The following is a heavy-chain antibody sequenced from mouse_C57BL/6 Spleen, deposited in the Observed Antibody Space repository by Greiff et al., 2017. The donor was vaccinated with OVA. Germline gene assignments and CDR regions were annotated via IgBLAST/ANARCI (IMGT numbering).Heavy chain of an antibody. CDR2: INPSTGGT. Sequence: VQLQQSGPELVKPGASVKISCKASGYSFTGYYMNWVKQSPEKSLEWIGEINPSTGGTTYNQKFKAKATLTVDKSSSTAYMQLKSLTSEDSAVYYSERTGDDWGQGTTLTVSS. V-gene: IGHV1-42*01. CDR3: ERTGDD. J-gene: IGHJ2*01. CDR1: GYSFTGYY.